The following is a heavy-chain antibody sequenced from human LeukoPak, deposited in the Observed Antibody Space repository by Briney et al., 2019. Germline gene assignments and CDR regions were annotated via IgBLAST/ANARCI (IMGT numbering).Heavy chain of an antibody. J-gene: IGHJ4*02. Sequence: DSVKGRLTISRDNARNSLYLQLNSLRADDTAVYYCASVYYDVKGYYRQAQGFWGQGTLVNVSS. CDR3: ASVYYDVKGYYRQAQGF. D-gene: IGHD3-22*01. V-gene: IGHV3-48*01.